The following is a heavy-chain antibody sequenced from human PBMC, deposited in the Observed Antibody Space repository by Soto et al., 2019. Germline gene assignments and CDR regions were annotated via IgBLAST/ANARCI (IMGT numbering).Heavy chain of an antibody. D-gene: IGHD1-26*01. V-gene: IGHV3-23*01. CDR2: IGGSGGDT. J-gene: IGHJ6*02. CDR3: AKETSLSGRYYGMAV. CDR1: GFTFNNYA. Sequence: EVQLLESGGGLVQPGGSLRLSCAASGFTFNNYAMSWVRQAPGKGLEWVSAIGGSGGDTYYADSVKGRVTISRDNSKNTLYLQMNSLRAEDTAVYYCAKETSLSGRYYGMAVWGQGTTVTVSS.